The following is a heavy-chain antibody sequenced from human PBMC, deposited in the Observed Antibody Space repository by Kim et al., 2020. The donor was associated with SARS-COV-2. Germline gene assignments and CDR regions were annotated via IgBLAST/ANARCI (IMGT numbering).Heavy chain of an antibody. CDR1: GGSISSYY. J-gene: IGHJ3*02. CDR3: ARGGSLGYCSGGSCHAFDI. Sequence: SETLSLTCTVSGGSISSYYWSWIRQPPGKGLEWIGYIYYSGSTNYNPSLKSRVTISVDTSKNQFSLKLSSVTAADTAVYYCARGGSLGYCSGGSCHAFDIWGQGTMVTVSS. CDR2: IYYSGST. D-gene: IGHD2-15*01. V-gene: IGHV4-59*01.